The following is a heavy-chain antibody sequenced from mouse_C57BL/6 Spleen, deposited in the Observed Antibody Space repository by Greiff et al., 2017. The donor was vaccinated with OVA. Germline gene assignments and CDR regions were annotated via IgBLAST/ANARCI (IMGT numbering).Heavy chain of an antibody. CDR1: GYAFSSSW. CDR3: ARSSMDYFDS. CDR2: IYPGDGDT. Sequence: VQLQQSGPELVKPGASVKISCKASGYAFSSSWMNWVKQRPGKGLGWIGRIYPGDGDTNYNGKFKGKATLTADKSSSTAYMQLSSLTSEDSAVYFCARSSMDYFDSWGQGTTLTVSS. V-gene: IGHV1-82*01. J-gene: IGHJ2*01. D-gene: IGHD1-1*02.